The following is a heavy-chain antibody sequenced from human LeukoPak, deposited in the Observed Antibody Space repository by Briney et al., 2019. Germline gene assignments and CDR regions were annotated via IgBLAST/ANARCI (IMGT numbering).Heavy chain of an antibody. CDR3: ARDYYDSSGYPDY. CDR1: GFTFSSYG. D-gene: IGHD3-22*01. V-gene: IGHV3-33*01. Sequence: SGGSLRLSCAASGFTFSSYGMHWVHQAPGKGLEWVAVIWYDGSNKYYADSVKGRFTISRDNSKNTLYLQMNSLRAEDTAVYYCARDYYDSSGYPDYWGQGTLVTVSS. CDR2: IWYDGSNK. J-gene: IGHJ4*02.